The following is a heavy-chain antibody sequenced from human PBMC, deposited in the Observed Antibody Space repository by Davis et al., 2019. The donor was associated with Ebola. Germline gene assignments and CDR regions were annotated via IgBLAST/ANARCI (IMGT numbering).Heavy chain of an antibody. J-gene: IGHJ2*01. CDR1: GGTISSYF. CDR2: IYHGGST. CDR3: ARGGCGSASCYQWAFDL. Sequence: SETLSLTCTVAGGTISSYFWSWVRQPPGKGLEWLGDIYHGGSTNYNPSLKSRLTISVDTSKNQFSLRLNSLTAADTAVYYCARGGCGSASCYQWAFDLWGRGTLVTVSS. D-gene: IGHD2-2*01. V-gene: IGHV4-34*01.